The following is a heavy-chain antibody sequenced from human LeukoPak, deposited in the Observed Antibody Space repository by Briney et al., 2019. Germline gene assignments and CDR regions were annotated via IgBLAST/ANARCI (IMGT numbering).Heavy chain of an antibody. CDR3: AKDRATMIVMIRTAPRGELDY. CDR2: IRYDGSNR. V-gene: IGHV3-30*02. D-gene: IGHD3-22*01. J-gene: IGHJ4*02. Sequence: GGSLRLSCGASGFTFSSYGMHWVRQAPGKGLEWVAFIRYDGSNRYYADSVKGRFTISRDNSKNTLYLQMNSLRAEDTAVYYCAKDRATMIVMIRTAPRGELDYWGQGSLVTVSS. CDR1: GFTFSSYG.